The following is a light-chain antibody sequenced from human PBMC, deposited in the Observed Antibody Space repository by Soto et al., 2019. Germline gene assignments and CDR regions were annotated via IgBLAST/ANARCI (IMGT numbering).Light chain of an antibody. CDR2: EGN. J-gene: IGLJ7*01. Sequence: QPVLTQPASVSGSPGQSITISCTGTSSDVGSYNLVSWYQQPPGKAPKLMIYEGNKRPSGVSNRFSGSKSGNTASLIISGLQAEDEADYYCSSYTSSNTLVFGGGTQLTVL. CDR1: SSDVGSYNL. V-gene: IGLV2-14*02. CDR3: SSYTSSNTLV.